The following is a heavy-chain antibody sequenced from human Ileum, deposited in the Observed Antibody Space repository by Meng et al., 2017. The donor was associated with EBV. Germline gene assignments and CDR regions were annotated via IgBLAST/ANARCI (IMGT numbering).Heavy chain of an antibody. CDR3: AKEGGTMWFDS. V-gene: IGHV3-43*01. CDR2: LNWNGDNT. J-gene: IGHJ5*01. CDR1: GFTLDDYS. D-gene: IGHD3-3*01. Sequence: LLWEVGGVWGQPWSVLGLCCEASGFTLDDYSMHWVRQAPGKGLEWVSLLNWNGDNTYYEDSVKGRFTSSRDNSKNYLYLQMARLRIEDTAFEFCAKEGGTMWFDSWGQGTLVTVSS.